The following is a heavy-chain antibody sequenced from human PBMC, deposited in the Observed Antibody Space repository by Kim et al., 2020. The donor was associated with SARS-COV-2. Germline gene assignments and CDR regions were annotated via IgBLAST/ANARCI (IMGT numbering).Heavy chain of an antibody. V-gene: IGHV3-64*01. CDR3: ASSTEGLVGATGDAFDI. CDR2: ISSNGGST. J-gene: IGHJ3*02. Sequence: GGSLRLSCAASGFTFSSYAMHWVRQAPGKGLEYVSAISSNGGSTYYANSVKGRFTISRDNSKNTLYLQMGSLRAEDMAVYYCASSTEGLVGATGDAFDIWGRGTMVTVSS. CDR1: GFTFSSYA. D-gene: IGHD1-26*01.